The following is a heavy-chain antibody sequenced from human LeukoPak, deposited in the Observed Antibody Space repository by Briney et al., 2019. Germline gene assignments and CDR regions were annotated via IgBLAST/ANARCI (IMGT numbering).Heavy chain of an antibody. V-gene: IGHV1-18*01. Sequence: ASVKVSCKASGYTFTSYGISWVRQAPGQGLEWMGWISAYNGNTNYAQKLQGRVTMTTDTSTSTAYMELRSLRSDDTAVYYCARGPKEHYDFWSGYRGGDYWGQGTLVTVSS. J-gene: IGHJ4*02. CDR1: GYTFTSYG. CDR2: ISAYNGNT. D-gene: IGHD3-3*01. CDR3: ARGPKEHYDFWSGYRGGDY.